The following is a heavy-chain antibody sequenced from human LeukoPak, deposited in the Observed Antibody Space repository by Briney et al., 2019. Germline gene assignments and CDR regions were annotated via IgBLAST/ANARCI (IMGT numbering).Heavy chain of an antibody. D-gene: IGHD3-22*01. Sequence: GGSLRLSCAASGYTFSSYSINWVRQAPGKGLEWVSSISVRSNYIYYADSVGGRFRISRDDARDSLYLQMNSLRAEDTAVYYCVRLRRNSDTSGFYYYYDFWGQGTLVTVSS. CDR3: VRLRRNSDTSGFYYYYDF. CDR1: GYTFSSYS. CDR2: ISVRSNYI. V-gene: IGHV3-21*01. J-gene: IGHJ4*02.